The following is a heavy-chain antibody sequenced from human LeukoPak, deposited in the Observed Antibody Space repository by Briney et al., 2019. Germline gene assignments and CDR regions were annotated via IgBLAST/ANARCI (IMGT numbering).Heavy chain of an antibody. J-gene: IGHJ3*02. D-gene: IGHD3-22*01. CDR2: IYHSGST. Sequence: SETLSLTCAVSGGSISSAGYYWGCLRQPPGKGLEWIGSIYHSGSTYYNPSLKSRVTISVDTSKNQFSLKLSSVTAADTAGYYCARAIKSPPSREIVVVTFDAFDIWGQGTMVTVSS. V-gene: IGHV4-39*07. CDR1: GGSISSAGYY. CDR3: ARAIKSPPSREIVVVTFDAFDI.